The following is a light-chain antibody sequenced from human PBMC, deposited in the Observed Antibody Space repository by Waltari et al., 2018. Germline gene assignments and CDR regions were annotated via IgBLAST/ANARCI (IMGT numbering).Light chain of an antibody. Sequence: QSALTQPASVSGSPGQSITISCTGTSRDVGGYNYVSWYQQYPGQAPKLVIHDVSSRPSGTSDRFSGSKSGNTASLIISGLQADDEADYYCSSYTASRLYVFGTGTKVTVL. CDR2: DVS. V-gene: IGLV2-14*03. J-gene: IGLJ1*01. CDR1: SRDVGGYNY. CDR3: SSYTASRLYV.